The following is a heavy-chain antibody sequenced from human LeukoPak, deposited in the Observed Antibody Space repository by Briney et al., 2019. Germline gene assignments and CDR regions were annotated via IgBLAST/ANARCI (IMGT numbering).Heavy chain of an antibody. J-gene: IGHJ4*02. D-gene: IGHD2-2*01. CDR2: INSDGTNT. Sequence: GGSLRLSCAASGFTFSSYWMHWVRQAPGKGLGGVSRINSDGTNTGYADSVKGRFTISRDNAKNTLYLQMNSLRAEDTAVYYCARWGPYCSSTSCYGLGYWGQGTLVTVSS. CDR3: ARWGPYCSSTSCYGLGY. V-gene: IGHV3-74*01. CDR1: GFTFSSYW.